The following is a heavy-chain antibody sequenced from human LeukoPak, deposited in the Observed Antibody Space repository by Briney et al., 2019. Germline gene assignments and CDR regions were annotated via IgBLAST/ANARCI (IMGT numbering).Heavy chain of an antibody. CDR3: ARNRNGAFDI. J-gene: IGHJ3*02. D-gene: IGHD3-16*02. V-gene: IGHV3-7*05. Sequence: PGGSLRLSCAASGFAFSSYWMNWVRQAPGKGLEWVANIKQDGSEKYYVDSVKGRFTISRDNAKKSLYLQMNSLRAEDTAVYYCARNRNGAFDIWGQGTMVTVSS. CDR1: GFAFSSYW. CDR2: IKQDGSEK.